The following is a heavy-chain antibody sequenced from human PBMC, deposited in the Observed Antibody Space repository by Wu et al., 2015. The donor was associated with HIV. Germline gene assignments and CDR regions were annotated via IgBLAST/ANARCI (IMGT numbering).Heavy chain of an antibody. Sequence: QVQLVQSGPEVKKPGASVKVSCKASGYTFINYGISWVRQAPGQGLEWMGWISVYDGNTNYAQNFQGRVTMTADTFTNKAYMELRSLRSDDTALYYCASDLYLYHSTPRTYLPKFSFDSWARERWSPSPQ. CDR2: ISVYDGNT. CDR1: GYTFINYG. D-gene: IGHD3-16*02. CDR3: ASDLYLYHSTPRTYLPKFSFDS. V-gene: IGHV1-18*01. J-gene: IGHJ4*02.